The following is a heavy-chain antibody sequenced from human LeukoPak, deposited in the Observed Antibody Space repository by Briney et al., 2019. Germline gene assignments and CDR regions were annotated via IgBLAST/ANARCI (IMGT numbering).Heavy chain of an antibody. Sequence: SETLSLTCTVSGGSISSYYWSWIRHPPGNGLEWIGYISYSGNTNCNPSLKSRVTISIDTSKNQFSLKLSSVTAADTAVYYCARVGNYNFDYWGQGTLVTVSS. CDR2: ISYSGNT. J-gene: IGHJ4*02. V-gene: IGHV4-59*08. D-gene: IGHD1-7*01. CDR3: ARVGNYNFDY. CDR1: GGSISSYY.